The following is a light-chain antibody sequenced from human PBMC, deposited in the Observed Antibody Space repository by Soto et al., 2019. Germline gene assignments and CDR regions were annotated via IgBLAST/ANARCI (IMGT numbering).Light chain of an antibody. CDR1: QTIAMY. CDR2: TTS. J-gene: IGKJ2*01. Sequence: DIQMTQSPSSLTASVGDRVTITCRASQTIAMYVNWFQQKPGKAPKPLIYTTSSLQSGVPPRFSGSGSETDFTLTISRLQPEDSATYYYQQSFTIPYTLGQGTQLEIK. CDR3: QQSFTIPYT. V-gene: IGKV1-39*01.